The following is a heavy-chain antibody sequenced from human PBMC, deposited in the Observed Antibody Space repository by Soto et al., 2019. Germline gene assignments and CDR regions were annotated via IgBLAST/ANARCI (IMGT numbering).Heavy chain of an antibody. J-gene: IGHJ4*02. Sequence: ASVKVSCKVSGSTLTELSMHWVRQAPGKGLEWIGGFDPEDGETIYAQKLQGRVTITTDTSTSTAYMELRSLRSDDTAVYYCARETGYFDYWGQGTLVTVSS. CDR1: GSTLTELS. V-gene: IGHV1-24*01. CDR3: ARETGYFDY. CDR2: FDPEDGET.